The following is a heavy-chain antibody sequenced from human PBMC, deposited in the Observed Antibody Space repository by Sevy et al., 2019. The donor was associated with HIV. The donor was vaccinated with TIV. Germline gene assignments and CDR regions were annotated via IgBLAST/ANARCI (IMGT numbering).Heavy chain of an antibody. V-gene: IGHV4-59*01. CDR1: GGSISSYF. CDR3: ARDSTTRPRVLDY. D-gene: IGHD1-1*01. CDR2: IYFTGNT. Sequence: SETLSLTCSVSGGSISSYFWTWVRQSPGKGLEWIGNIYFTGNTDYSPCLKSRVTLSLDTSKSQFSLTLKSVTAADTAIYSCARDSTTRPRVLDYWGQGTLVTVSS. J-gene: IGHJ4*02.